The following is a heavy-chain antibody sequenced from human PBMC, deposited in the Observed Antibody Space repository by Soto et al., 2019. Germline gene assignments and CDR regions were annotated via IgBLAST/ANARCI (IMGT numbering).Heavy chain of an antibody. D-gene: IGHD3-10*01. CDR1: GGSFSGYY. V-gene: IGHV4-34*01. J-gene: IGHJ4*02. CDR3: ASRYGSGSPIDY. Sequence: SETLSLTCAVYGGSFSGYYWSWIRQPPGKGLEWIGEINHSGSTNYNPSLKSRVTISVDTSKNQFSLKLSSVTAADTAVYYCASRYGSGSPIDYWGQGTLVTVYS. CDR2: INHSGST.